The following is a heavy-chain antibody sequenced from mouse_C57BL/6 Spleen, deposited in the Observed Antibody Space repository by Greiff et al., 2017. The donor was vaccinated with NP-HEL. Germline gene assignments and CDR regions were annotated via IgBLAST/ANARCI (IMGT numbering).Heavy chain of an antibody. D-gene: IGHD1-1*01. Sequence: VQLQQPGAELVKPGASVKLSCKASGYTFTSYWMHWVKQRPGQGLEWIGMIHPNSGSTNYNEKFKRKATLTVDKSSSTAYMQLSSLTSEDSAVYYCARDYGSSYYAMDYWGQGTSVTVSS. V-gene: IGHV1-64*01. CDR1: GYTFTSYW. CDR3: ARDYGSSYYAMDY. J-gene: IGHJ4*01. CDR2: IHPNSGST.